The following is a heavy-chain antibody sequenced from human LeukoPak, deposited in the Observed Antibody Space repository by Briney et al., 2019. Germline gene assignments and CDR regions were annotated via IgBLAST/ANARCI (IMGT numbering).Heavy chain of an antibody. Sequence: PSETLSLTCAVSGGSISSGGYSWSWIRQPPGKGLEWIGEINHSGTTNYNPSLKSRLTISLDTSKNQFSLKLSSVTAADTAVYYCARGNPLRYFGTTQVIGDDFDYWGQGTLVTVSS. V-gene: IGHV4-30-2*01. CDR2: INHSGTT. CDR1: GGSISSGGYS. J-gene: IGHJ4*02. CDR3: ARGNPLRYFGTTQVIGDDFDY. D-gene: IGHD3-9*01.